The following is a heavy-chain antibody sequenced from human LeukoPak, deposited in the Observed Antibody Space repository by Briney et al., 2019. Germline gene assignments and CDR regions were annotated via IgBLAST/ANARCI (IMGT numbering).Heavy chain of an antibody. D-gene: IGHD2-2*01. V-gene: IGHV3-30*18. CDR2: ISYDGSNK. J-gene: IGHJ4*02. CDR1: GFTFSSYG. Sequence: PGGSLRLSCAASGFTFSSYGMHWVRQAPGKGLEWVAVISYDGSNKYYADSVKGRFTISRDNSKNTLYLQMNSLRAEDTAVYYCAKVPGYCSSTSCLPGDYFDHWGQGTLVTVSS. CDR3: AKVPGYCSSTSCLPGDYFDH.